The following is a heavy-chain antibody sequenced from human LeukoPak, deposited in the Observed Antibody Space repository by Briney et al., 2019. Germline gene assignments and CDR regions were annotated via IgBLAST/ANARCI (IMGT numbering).Heavy chain of an antibody. V-gene: IGHV4-34*01. Sequence: PSETLSLTCDLSGGSCDDYYWSWIRQPPGKGLEWIGEINPHGIFYYNSSLMSRVTISIDTSKTQFSLRLTSVTAADTPFYYCSRGRDRSKAGDHWGPGSLVTVSS. CDR3: SRGRDRSKAGDH. CDR1: GGSCDDYY. D-gene: IGHD5-24*01. J-gene: IGHJ4*02. CDR2: INPHGIF.